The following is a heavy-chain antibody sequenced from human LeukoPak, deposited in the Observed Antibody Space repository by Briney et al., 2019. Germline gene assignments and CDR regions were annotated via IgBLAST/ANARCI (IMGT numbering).Heavy chain of an antibody. CDR3: TRATGYSSGWYYYYYMDV. V-gene: IGHV3-49*04. CDR2: IRSKAYGGTT. CDR1: GFTFGDYA. D-gene: IGHD6-19*01. Sequence: PGGSLRLSCTASGFTFGDYAMSWVRQAPGKGLEWVGFIRSKAYGGTTEYAASVKGRFTISRDDSKSIAYPQMNSLKTEDTAVYYCTRATGYSSGWYYYYYMDVWGKGTTVTISS. J-gene: IGHJ6*03.